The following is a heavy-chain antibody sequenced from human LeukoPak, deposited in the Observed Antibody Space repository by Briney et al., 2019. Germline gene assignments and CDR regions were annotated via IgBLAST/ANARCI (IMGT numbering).Heavy chain of an antibody. V-gene: IGHV1-2*02. CDR3: AREVPYDTSVYYQPFDY. CDR1: GYTFTGYY. Sequence: ASVKVSCKASGYTFTGYYMLWVRQAPGQGLEWMGWINPNSGGTNYAQKFQGRVTMTRDTSISTAYMELRSLRSDDTAVYYCAREVPYDTSVYYQPFDYWGQGTLVTVSS. CDR2: INPNSGGT. D-gene: IGHD3-22*01. J-gene: IGHJ4*02.